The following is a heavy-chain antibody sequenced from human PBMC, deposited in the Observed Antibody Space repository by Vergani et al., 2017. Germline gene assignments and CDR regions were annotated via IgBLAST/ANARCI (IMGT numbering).Heavy chain of an antibody. D-gene: IGHD3-10*01. CDR1: GYTFTGYY. V-gene: IGHV1-2*02. CDR3: ARARYGSGSLDP. J-gene: IGHJ5*02. Sequence: QVQLVQSGAEVKKPGASVKVSCKASGYTFTGYYMHWVRQAPGHGLEWMGGINPNSAGTNYAQKLQGRVTMTTDKSTSTAYMELRGLRSDDTAVYYCARARYGSGSLDPWGQGTLVTVSS. CDR2: INPNSAGT.